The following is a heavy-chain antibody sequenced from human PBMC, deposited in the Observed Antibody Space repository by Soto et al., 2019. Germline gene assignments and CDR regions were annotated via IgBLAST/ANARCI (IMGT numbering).Heavy chain of an antibody. V-gene: IGHV4-39*01. J-gene: IGHJ4*02. D-gene: IGHD2-21*02. CDR3: ARQRTTVVTQAYFDH. Sequence: SETLSLTCIVSVESISSSSYYWGWIRQPPGKGLEWIGSIYYSGRTYYNPSFKSRVTISIDTSKNQFSLKLSSVTATDTAVYYCARQRTTVVTQAYFDHWGQGALVTVSS. CDR1: VESISSSSYY. CDR2: IYYSGRT.